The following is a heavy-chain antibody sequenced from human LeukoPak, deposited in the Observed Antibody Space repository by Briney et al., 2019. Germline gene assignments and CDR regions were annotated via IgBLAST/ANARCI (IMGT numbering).Heavy chain of an antibody. Sequence: GGSLRLSCAASGFTFSSYAMSWVRQAPGKGLEWVSAISGSGGSTYYADSVKGRFTISRDNSKNTLYLQMNSLGAEDTAVYYCAKDRVVRGVRGAFDIWGQGTMVTVSS. CDR2: ISGSGGST. J-gene: IGHJ3*02. CDR3: AKDRVVRGVRGAFDI. D-gene: IGHD3-10*01. CDR1: GFTFSSYA. V-gene: IGHV3-23*01.